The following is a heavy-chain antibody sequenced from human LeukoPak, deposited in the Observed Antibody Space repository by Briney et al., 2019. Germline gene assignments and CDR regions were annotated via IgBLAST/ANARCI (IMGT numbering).Heavy chain of an antibody. CDR2: IYYSGXX. J-gene: IGHJ5*02. CDR1: GGSITNYX. Sequence: PSETLSLTCTVSGGSITNYXWRXIRQPPGKRLECIGNIYYSGXXXXTPSLTSRVTMXXDTSQNQFSLSLRSVTAADTAVYYCARGTGWLDPWGQGVLVTVSS. V-gene: IGHV4-59*01. D-gene: IGHD7-27*01. CDR3: ARGTGWLDP.